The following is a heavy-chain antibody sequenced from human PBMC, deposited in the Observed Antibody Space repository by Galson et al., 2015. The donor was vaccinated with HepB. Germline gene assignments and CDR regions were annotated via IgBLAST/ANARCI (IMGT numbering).Heavy chain of an antibody. CDR2: IIPILGIA. Sequence: SVKVSCKASGGTFSSYAISWVRQAPGQGLEWMGGIIPILGIANYAQKFQGRVTITADKSTSTAYMELSSLRSEDTAVYYCARDGIVVVPAAISPASYMDVWGKGTTVTVSS. CDR3: ARDGIVVVPAAISPASYMDV. CDR1: GGTFSSYA. D-gene: IGHD2-2*01. J-gene: IGHJ6*03. V-gene: IGHV1-69*10.